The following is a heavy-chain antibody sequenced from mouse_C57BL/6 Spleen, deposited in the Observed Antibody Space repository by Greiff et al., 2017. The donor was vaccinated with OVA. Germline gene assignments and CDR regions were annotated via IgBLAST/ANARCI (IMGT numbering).Heavy chain of an antibody. CDR1: GYTFTSYG. D-gene: IGHD3-2*02. CDR3: ATAQATYDY. J-gene: IGHJ2*01. Sequence: LVESGAELARPGASVKLSCKASGYTFTSYGISWVKQRTGQGLEWIGEIYPRSGNTYYNEKFKGKATLTADKSSSTAYTELRSLTSEDSAVYFCATAQATYDYWGQGTTLTVSS. V-gene: IGHV1-81*01. CDR2: IYPRSGNT.